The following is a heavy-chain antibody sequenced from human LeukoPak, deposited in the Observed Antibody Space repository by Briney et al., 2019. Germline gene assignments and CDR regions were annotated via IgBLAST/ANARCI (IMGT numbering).Heavy chain of an antibody. CDR1: GFTFSSYS. CDR3: AKEREVIRDYYFDY. J-gene: IGHJ4*02. D-gene: IGHD3-3*01. Sequence: GGSLRLSCAASGFTFSSYSMNWVRQAPGKGLEWVSAISGSGVTTYSADSVKGRFTIARDNSKNTVYLQMNSLGAEDTAVYYCAKEREVIRDYYFDYWGQGTLVTVSS. CDR2: ISGSGVTT. V-gene: IGHV3-23*01.